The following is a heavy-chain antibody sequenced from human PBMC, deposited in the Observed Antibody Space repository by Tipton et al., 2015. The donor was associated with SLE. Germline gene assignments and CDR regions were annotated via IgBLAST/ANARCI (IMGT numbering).Heavy chain of an antibody. CDR3: ARVAWSGYSHYFDY. V-gene: IGHV4-34*01. J-gene: IGHJ4*02. Sequence: TLSLTCAVYGGSFSGYYWSWIRQPPGKGLEWIGEINHSGSTNYNPSLKSRVTISVDTSKNQFSLKLSSVTAADTAVYYCARVAWSGYSHYFDYWGQGTLATVSS. D-gene: IGHD3-3*01. CDR2: INHSGST. CDR1: GGSFSGYY.